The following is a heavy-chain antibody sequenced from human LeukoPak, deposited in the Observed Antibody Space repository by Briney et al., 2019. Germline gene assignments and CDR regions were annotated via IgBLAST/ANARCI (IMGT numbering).Heavy chain of an antibody. V-gene: IGHV3-23*01. D-gene: IGHD6-6*01. J-gene: IGHJ4*02. Sequence: EGSLRLSCAASGFTFSSYAMSWVRQAPGKGLEWVSGISGSDGTTFYADSVKGRFSISRDNSKNTLYLQMNSLRAEDTAVYYCAKDGRIAARTGNYFDYWGQGTLVTVSS. CDR1: GFTFSSYA. CDR3: AKDGRIAARTGNYFDY. CDR2: ISGSDGTT.